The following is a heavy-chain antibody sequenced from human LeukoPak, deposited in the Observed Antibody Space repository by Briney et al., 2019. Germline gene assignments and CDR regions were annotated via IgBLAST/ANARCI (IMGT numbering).Heavy chain of an antibody. D-gene: IGHD3-22*01. Sequence: GGSLRLSCAASGFTFSSYAMHRVRQAPGKGLEWVAVISYDGSNKYYADSVKGRFTISRDNSKNTLYLQMNSLRAEDTAVYYCARERTTMIVVVHDAFDIWGQGTMVTVSS. V-gene: IGHV3-30-3*01. J-gene: IGHJ3*02. CDR1: GFTFSSYA. CDR3: ARERTTMIVVVHDAFDI. CDR2: ISYDGSNK.